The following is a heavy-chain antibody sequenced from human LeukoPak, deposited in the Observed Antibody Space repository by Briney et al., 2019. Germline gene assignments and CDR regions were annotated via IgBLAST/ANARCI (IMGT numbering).Heavy chain of an antibody. CDR2: IRFDGGKK. Sequence: GRSLRLSCAASGFTFSSYGMHWVRQAPGKGLEWVTFIRFDGGKKNYADSVKGRFAISRDNSKNTVYLQMNSLRAEDTAIYYCAKDGDSTGYYSSYYNHMDVWGKGTSVTISS. CDR3: AKDGDSTGYYSSYYNHMDV. J-gene: IGHJ6*03. D-gene: IGHD3-22*01. CDR1: GFTFSSYG. V-gene: IGHV3-30*02.